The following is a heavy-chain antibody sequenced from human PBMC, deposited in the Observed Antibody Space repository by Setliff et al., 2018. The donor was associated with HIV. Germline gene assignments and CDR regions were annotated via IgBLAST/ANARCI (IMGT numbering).Heavy chain of an antibody. Sequence: SVKVSCKASGFTFRSSAMQWVRQARGQRLEWVGWIVVGSGNTNYAQKFQERVTITRDMSTSTAYMELNSLRAEDTAVYYCARDFSNYYDSSGYTGDYWGQGTLVTVSS. CDR1: GFTFRSSA. D-gene: IGHD3-22*01. CDR3: ARDFSNYYDSSGYTGDY. V-gene: IGHV1-58*02. J-gene: IGHJ4*02. CDR2: IVVGSGNT.